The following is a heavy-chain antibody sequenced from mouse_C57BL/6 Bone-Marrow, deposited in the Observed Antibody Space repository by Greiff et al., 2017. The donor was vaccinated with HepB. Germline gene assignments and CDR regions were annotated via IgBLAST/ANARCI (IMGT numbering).Heavy chain of an antibody. D-gene: IGHD2-1*01. CDR3: ARGDGNYGAMDY. J-gene: IGHJ4*01. V-gene: IGHV1-66*01. CDR2: IYPGSGNT. Sequence: LVESGPALVKPGASVKISCKASGYSFTSYYIHWVKQRPGQGLEWIGWIYPGSGNTKYNEKFKGKATLTADTSSSTAYMQLSSLTSEDSAVYYCARGDGNYGAMDYWGQGTSVTVSS. CDR1: GYSFTSYY.